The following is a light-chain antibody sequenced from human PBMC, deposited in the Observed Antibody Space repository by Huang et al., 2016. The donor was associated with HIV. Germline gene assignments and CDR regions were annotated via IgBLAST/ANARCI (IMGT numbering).Light chain of an antibody. CDR3: QQYAGPPWT. CDR2: GAS. Sequence: EIVLTQSPGILSLSPGERATLSCRASQSINNNYLAWYQQRPGQAPRLLLFGASSRATGIPDRFSGSGSGTDFTLTISRLESEDFAVYYCQQYAGPPWTFGQGTRVEIK. V-gene: IGKV3-20*01. CDR1: QSINNNY. J-gene: IGKJ1*01.